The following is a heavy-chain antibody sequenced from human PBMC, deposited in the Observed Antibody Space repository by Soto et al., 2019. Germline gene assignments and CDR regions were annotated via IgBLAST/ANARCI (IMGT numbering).Heavy chain of an antibody. J-gene: IGHJ1*01. CDR1: GFTCSSYG. CDR2: VSSDGNDK. CDR3: AKVYPTALYGSGKH. D-gene: IGHD3-10*01. Sequence: PGGSLRLSCAASGFTCSSYGMHWVRQAPGKGLEWVAVVSSDGNDKYYADSVKGRFTISRDNSKNTLYLQMNSLVAEDTAVYYCAKVYPTALYGSGKHWGQGTLVTVSS. V-gene: IGHV3-30*18.